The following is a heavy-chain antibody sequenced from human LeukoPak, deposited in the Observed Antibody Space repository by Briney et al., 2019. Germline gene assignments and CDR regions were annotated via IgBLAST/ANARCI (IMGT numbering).Heavy chain of an antibody. J-gene: IGHJ4*02. CDR3: ATSSNYGDYEAFDY. CDR1: GYTLTELS. Sequence: GASVKVSCKVSGYTLTELSMHWVRQAPAKGLEWMGGFDPEEGETIYAQKFQGRVTMTEDTSTDKAYMELSSLRSEDTAVYYCATSSNYGDYEAFDYWGQGTLVTVSS. CDR2: FDPEEGET. D-gene: IGHD4-17*01. V-gene: IGHV1-24*01.